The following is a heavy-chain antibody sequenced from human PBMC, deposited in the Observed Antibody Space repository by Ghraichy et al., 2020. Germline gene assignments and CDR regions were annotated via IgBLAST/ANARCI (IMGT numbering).Heavy chain of an antibody. CDR3: ARAPAPRRIAAAGIGRRYYFDY. CDR1: GGSFSGYY. J-gene: IGHJ4*02. CDR2: INHSGST. Sequence: LNISCAVYGGSFSGYYWSWIRQPPGKGLEWIGEINHSGSTNYNPSLKSRVTISVDTSKNQFSLKLSSVTAADTAVYYCARAPAPRRIAAAGIGRRYYFDYWGQGTLVTVSS. V-gene: IGHV4-34*01. D-gene: IGHD6-13*01.